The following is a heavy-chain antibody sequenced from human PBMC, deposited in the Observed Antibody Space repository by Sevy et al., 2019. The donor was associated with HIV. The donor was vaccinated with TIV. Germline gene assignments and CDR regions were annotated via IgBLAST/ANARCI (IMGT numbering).Heavy chain of an antibody. CDR2: ISGSGGST. J-gene: IGHJ4*02. CDR1: GFTFSSYA. CDR3: AIICEYSSSSPPDY. V-gene: IGHV3-23*01. D-gene: IGHD6-6*01. Sequence: GGSLRLSCAASGFTFSSYAMSWVRQAPGKGLEWVSAISGSGGSTYYADSVKGRFTISRDNSKNTLYLQMNSLRAEDTAVYYCAIICEYSSSSPPDYWGQGTLVTVSS.